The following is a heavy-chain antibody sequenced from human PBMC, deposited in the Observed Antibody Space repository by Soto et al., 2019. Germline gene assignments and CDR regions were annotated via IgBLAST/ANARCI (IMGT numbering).Heavy chain of an antibody. J-gene: IGHJ6*02. Sequence: NPSETLSLTCAVYGGSFSGYYWSWIRQPPGKGLEWIGEINHSGSTNYNPSLKSRVTISVDTSKNQFSLKLSSVTAADTAVYYCARVTRSYCSSTSCYTGAYYYYYGMDVWGQGTTVTVSS. CDR1: GGSFSGYY. CDR2: INHSGST. V-gene: IGHV4-34*01. CDR3: ARVTRSYCSSTSCYTGAYYYYYGMDV. D-gene: IGHD2-2*02.